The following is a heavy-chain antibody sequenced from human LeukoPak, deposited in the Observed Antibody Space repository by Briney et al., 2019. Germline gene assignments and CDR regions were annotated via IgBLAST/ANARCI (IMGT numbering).Heavy chain of an antibody. CDR2: IYYSGST. D-gene: IGHD3-10*01. CDR1: GGSISSGGYY. Sequence: PSETLSLTCTVSGGSISSGGYYWSWIRQHPGKGLEWIGYIYYSGSTYYNPSLKSRVTISVDTSKNQFSLKLSSVTAADTAVYYCARSHGSGSPLDYWGQGTLVTVSS. CDR3: ARSHGSGSPLDY. V-gene: IGHV4-31*03. J-gene: IGHJ4*02.